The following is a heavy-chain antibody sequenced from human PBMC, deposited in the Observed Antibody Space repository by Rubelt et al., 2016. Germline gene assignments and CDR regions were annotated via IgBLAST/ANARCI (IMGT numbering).Heavy chain of an antibody. V-gene: IGHV1-3*01. CDR3: ARSKDTAMVTDADWYFDL. CDR2: INAGNGNT. Sequence: QVQLVQSGAEVKKPGASVKVSCKASGYTFTSYAMHWVRQAPGQRTEWMGWINAGNGNTKYSRKFPGRVTIARDSVASTAYMELSSLRSEVTAVYYCARSKDTAMVTDADWYFDLWGRGTLVTVSS. J-gene: IGHJ2*01. CDR1: GYTFTSYA. D-gene: IGHD5-18*01.